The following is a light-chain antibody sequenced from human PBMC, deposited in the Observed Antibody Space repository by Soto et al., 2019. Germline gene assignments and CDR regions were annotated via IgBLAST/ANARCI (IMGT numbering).Light chain of an antibody. J-gene: IGKJ1*01. CDR1: QSVSSN. CDR3: QQYNNWPPWT. CDR2: GAS. V-gene: IGKV3-15*01. Sequence: IVMTQSPATLSVSPGERATLSCRASQSVSSNLAWYQQKLGQAPRLLIYGASTRATGIPARFSGSGSGTEFTLTISSLQSEDFAVYYCQQYNNWPPWTFGQGTKVEIK.